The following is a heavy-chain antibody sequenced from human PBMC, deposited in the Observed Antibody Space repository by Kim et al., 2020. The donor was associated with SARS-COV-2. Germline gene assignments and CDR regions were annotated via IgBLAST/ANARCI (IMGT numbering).Heavy chain of an antibody. V-gene: IGHV3-33*01. CDR2: DGSNK. CDR3: AANFDF. J-gene: IGHJ4*02. Sequence: DGSNKFYADSVKGRFTISRDNSKNTVYLQMNSLRADDTAVYYCAANFDFWGQGTLVIVSS.